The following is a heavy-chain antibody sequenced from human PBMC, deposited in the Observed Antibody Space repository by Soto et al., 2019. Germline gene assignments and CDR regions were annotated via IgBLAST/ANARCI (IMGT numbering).Heavy chain of an antibody. CDR1: GFTFSSYW. V-gene: IGHV3-7*01. CDR3: ARAGSRPAAFYYFGIDV. CDR2: IKQDGSEK. J-gene: IGHJ6*02. Sequence: LRLSCVASGFTFSSYWMTWVRQAPGKGLEWVANIKQDGSEKYYVDSVKGRFTISRDNAKNSVFLQMNSLRAEDTAVFYCARAGSRPAAFYYFGIDVWGQGTMVTVSS.